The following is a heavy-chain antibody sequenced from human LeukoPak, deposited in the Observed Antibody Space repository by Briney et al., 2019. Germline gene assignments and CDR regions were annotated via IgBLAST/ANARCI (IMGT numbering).Heavy chain of an antibody. CDR2: IKQDGSDK. J-gene: IGHJ3*02. V-gene: IGHV3-7*03. Sequence: PGGSLRLSCAASGFTFSSYWMSWVRQAPGKVPEWGANIKQDGSDKYYVDSVKGRFTISRDNAKNSLYLQMDSLRAEDTALYYCAREWELLPHAFDIWGQGTMVTVSS. D-gene: IGHD1-26*01. CDR3: AREWELLPHAFDI. CDR1: GFTFSSYW.